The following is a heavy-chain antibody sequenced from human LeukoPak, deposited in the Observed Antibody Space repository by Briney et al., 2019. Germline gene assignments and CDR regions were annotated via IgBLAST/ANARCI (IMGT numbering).Heavy chain of an antibody. D-gene: IGHD5-12*01. J-gene: IGHJ6*02. CDR2: INPNSGGT. V-gene: IGHV1-2*02. Sequence: ASVKVSCKASGYTFTGYYMHWVRQAPGQGLEWMGWINPNSGGTNYAQKFQGRVTMTRDTSISTAYMELSRLRSDDTAVYYCATSGYDLLPYYYYYGMDVWGQGTTVTVSS. CDR3: ATSGYDLLPYYYYYGMDV. CDR1: GYTFTGYY.